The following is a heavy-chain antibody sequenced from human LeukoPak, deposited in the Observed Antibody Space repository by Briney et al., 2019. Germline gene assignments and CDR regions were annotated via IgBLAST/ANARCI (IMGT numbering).Heavy chain of an antibody. CDR3: AKKDVSYFDY. CDR1: GFTFSSYG. CDR2: ISSDGSNK. Sequence: GGSLRLSCAASGFTFSSYGMHWVRQAPGKGLEWVAVISSDGSNKYYADSVKGRFTIFRDNSKNTLYLQMNSLRAEDTAVYYCAKKDVSYFDYWGQGTLVTVSS. D-gene: IGHD2-15*01. J-gene: IGHJ4*02. V-gene: IGHV3-30*18.